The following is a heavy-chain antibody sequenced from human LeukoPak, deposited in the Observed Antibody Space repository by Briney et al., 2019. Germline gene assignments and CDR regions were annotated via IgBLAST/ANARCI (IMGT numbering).Heavy chain of an antibody. J-gene: IGHJ6*02. Sequence: ASVKVSCKASGYTFTSYYMHWVRQAPGQGLEWMGITNPSGGSTSYAQKFQGRVTMTRDTSTSTVYMELSSLRSEDTAVYYCARDNRIAVADYYYGMDVWGQGTTVTVSS. CDR2: TNPSGGST. V-gene: IGHV1-46*01. D-gene: IGHD6-19*01. CDR3: ARDNRIAVADYYYGMDV. CDR1: GYTFTSYY.